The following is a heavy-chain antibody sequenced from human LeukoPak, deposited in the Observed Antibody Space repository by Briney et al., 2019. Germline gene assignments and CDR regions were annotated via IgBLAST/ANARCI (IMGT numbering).Heavy chain of an antibody. CDR2: ISAYNGNT. CDR1: GYTFTSYG. V-gene: IGHV1-18*01. CDR3: ARGGDILTGYYQTYYYYGMDV. D-gene: IGHD3-9*01. Sequence: GASVKVSCKASGYTFTSYGISWVRQAPGQGLEWMGWISAYNGNTNYAQKLQGRVTMTTDTSTSTAYMELRSLRSDDTAVYYCARGGDILTGYYQTYYYYGMDVWGQETTVTVSS. J-gene: IGHJ6*02.